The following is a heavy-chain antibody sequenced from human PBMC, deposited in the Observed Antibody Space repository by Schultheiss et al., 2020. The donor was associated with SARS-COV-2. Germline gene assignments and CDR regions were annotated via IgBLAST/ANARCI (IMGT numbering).Heavy chain of an antibody. Sequence: GESLKISCAASGFTFSSYAMHWVRQAPGKGLEWVSSISSSSSYIYYADSVKGRFTISRDNAKNSLYLQMNSLRAEDTAVYYCARDGYIVATTFDYWGQGTLVTVSS. CDR1: GFTFSSYA. J-gene: IGHJ4*02. CDR2: ISSSSSYI. V-gene: IGHV3-21*01. D-gene: IGHD5-12*01. CDR3: ARDGYIVATTFDY.